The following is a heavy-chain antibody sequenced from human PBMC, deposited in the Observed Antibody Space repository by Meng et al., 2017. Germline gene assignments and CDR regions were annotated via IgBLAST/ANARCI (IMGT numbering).Heavy chain of an antibody. CDR1: GGSFSGYY. V-gene: IGHV4-34*01. J-gene: IGHJ4*02. CDR3: AREEPSAGGGSPSFDY. Sequence: GSLRLSCAVYGGSFSGYYWSWIRQPPGKGLEWIGEINHSGSTNYNPSLKSRVTISVDTSKNQFSLKLSSVTAADTAVYYCAREEPSAGGGSPSFDYWGQGTLVTVSS. CDR2: INHSGST. D-gene: IGHD2-15*01.